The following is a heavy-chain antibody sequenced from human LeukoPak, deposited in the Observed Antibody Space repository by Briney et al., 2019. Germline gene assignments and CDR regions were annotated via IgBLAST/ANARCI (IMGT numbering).Heavy chain of an antibody. V-gene: IGHV3-33*03. J-gene: IGHJ4*02. CDR3: ANGLVGGSFDY. CDR1: GFSFKTYG. CDR2: IWYDGSNR. Sequence: PGGSLRLSCAASGFSFKTYGRHWVRQAPGKGLEWVAIIWYDGSNRFYADSVKGRFTISRDNPKSTLYLQMNSLRAEDTAVYFCANGLVGGSFDYWGQGTLVTVFS. D-gene: IGHD3-10*01.